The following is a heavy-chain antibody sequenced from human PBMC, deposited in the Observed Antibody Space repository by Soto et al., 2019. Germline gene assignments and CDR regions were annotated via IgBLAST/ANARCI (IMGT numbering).Heavy chain of an antibody. Sequence: PGGSLRLSCAASGFTFASYAMAWVRQAPGKGEEWVSGIDAGGGRTYYADSVKGRFTISRDNSRNTLFLQMDNLRGEDTAIYYCEKDPEIPGLSAAGACLDSWGQGTLVTVSS. CDR3: EKDPEIPGLSAAGACLDS. CDR2: IDAGGGRT. CDR1: GFTFASYA. J-gene: IGHJ4*02. D-gene: IGHD6-13*01. V-gene: IGHV3-23*01.